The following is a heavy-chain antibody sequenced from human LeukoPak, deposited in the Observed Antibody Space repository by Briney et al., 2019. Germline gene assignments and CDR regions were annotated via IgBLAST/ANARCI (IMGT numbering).Heavy chain of an antibody. CDR3: ARERKQLLFDY. CDR1: GGSISSDY. V-gene: IGHV4-59*01. CDR2: IYYSGST. D-gene: IGHD6-6*01. J-gene: IGHJ4*02. Sequence: SETLSLTCTVSGGSISSDYWSWIRQPPGRGLEWIGYIYYSGSTNYNPSLKSRVTISVDTSKNQFSLKLSSVTAADTAVYYCARERKQLLFDYWGQGTLVTVSS.